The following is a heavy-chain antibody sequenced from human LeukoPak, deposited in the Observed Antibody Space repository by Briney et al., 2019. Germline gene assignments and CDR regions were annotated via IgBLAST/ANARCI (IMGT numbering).Heavy chain of an antibody. CDR3: ARVTQGYCSGGSCYPGYYYYYYYMDV. Sequence: SETLSLTCAVYGGSFSGYYWSWIRQPPGKGLEWIGRIYTSGSTNYNPSLKSRVTISVDTSKNQFSLKLSSVTAADTAVYYCARVTQGYCSGGSCYPGYYYYYYYMDVWGKGTTVTISS. D-gene: IGHD2-15*01. CDR2: IYTSGST. CDR1: GGSFSGYY. J-gene: IGHJ6*03. V-gene: IGHV4-4*08.